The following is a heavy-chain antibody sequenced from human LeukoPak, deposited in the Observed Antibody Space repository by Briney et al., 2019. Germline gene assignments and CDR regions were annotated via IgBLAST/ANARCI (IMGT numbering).Heavy chain of an antibody. CDR1: EGPFSRYA. J-gene: IGHJ4*02. Sequence: SVKLSCTASEGPFSRYATSRVSQAPGQGLEWMGRIIPILGIANYAQKFQGRVTITADKSTSTAYMELSSLRSEDTAVYYCAKGEMATIDYWGQGTLVTVSS. V-gene: IGHV1-69*04. D-gene: IGHD5-24*01. CDR2: IIPILGIA. CDR3: AKGEMATIDY.